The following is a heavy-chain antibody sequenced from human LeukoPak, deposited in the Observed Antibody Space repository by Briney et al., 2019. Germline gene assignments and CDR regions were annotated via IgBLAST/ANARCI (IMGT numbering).Heavy chain of an antibody. J-gene: IGHJ4*02. D-gene: IGHD3-9*01. CDR3: ARENILTGYPSYYFDY. V-gene: IGHV3-21*01. CDR1: QFTFNGSW. CDR2: ISSSSSYI. Sequence: GGSLRLSCADSQFTFNGSWMNWVRQAPGKGLEWVSSISSSSSYIYYADSVKGRFTISRDNAKNSLYLQMNSLRAEDTAVYYCARENILTGYPSYYFDYWGQGTLVTVSS.